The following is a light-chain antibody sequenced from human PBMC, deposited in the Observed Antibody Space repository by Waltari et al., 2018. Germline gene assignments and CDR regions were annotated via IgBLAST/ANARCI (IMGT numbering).Light chain of an antibody. CDR3: HSRDSSGHLVV. CDR1: SLRTYF. Sequence: SSELTQDRAVSVALGQTVWITCQGDSLRTYFANWYQQKTGQAPVLVVYGKNNRPSGIPDRFSGSGSGNTASLTITGAQAEDEGDYYCHSRDSSGHLVVLGGGTKLTVL. V-gene: IGLV3-19*01. J-gene: IGLJ2*01. CDR2: GKN.